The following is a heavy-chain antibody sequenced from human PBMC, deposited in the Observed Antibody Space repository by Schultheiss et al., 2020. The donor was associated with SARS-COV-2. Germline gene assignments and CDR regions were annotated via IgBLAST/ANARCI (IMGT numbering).Heavy chain of an antibody. CDR3: AREIAAAGPISRGYYYYGMDV. CDR1: GGSISSSSYY. J-gene: IGHJ6*02. V-gene: IGHV4-39*07. CDR2: INHSGST. D-gene: IGHD6-13*01. Sequence: SETLSLTCTVSGGSISSSSYYWGWIRQPPGKGLEWIGEINHSGSTNYNPSLKSRVTISVDTSKNQFSLKLSSVTAADTAVYYCAREIAAAGPISRGYYYYGMDVWGQGTTVTVSS.